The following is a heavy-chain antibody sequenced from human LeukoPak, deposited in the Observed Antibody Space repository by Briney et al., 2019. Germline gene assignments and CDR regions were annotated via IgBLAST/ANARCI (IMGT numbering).Heavy chain of an antibody. J-gene: IGHJ4*02. CDR2: ISGSGSSI. CDR3: ARGAGGSEDY. CDR1: GFTFNNYA. D-gene: IGHD1-14*01. V-gene: IGHV3-23*01. Sequence: GGSLRLSCAASGFTFNNYAMSWVRQAPGKGPEWVSDISGSGSSIYYADSVKGRFTISRDNSKNTLYPQMNSLRAEDTAVYYCARGAGGSEDYWGQGTLVTVSS.